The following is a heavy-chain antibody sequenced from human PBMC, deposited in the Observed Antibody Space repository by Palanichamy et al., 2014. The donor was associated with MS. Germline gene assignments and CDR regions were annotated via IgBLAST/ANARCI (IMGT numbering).Heavy chain of an antibody. Sequence: QVQLQESGPGLVKPSQTLSLTCTVSGGSISSGGHYWSWIRQHPGKGLERIGYIHYSGSTYYNPSLKSRVTISIDTSKSQFSLKLSSVTAADTAVYYCANALGSYSRFDYWGQGTLVTVSS. J-gene: IGHJ4*02. CDR3: ANALGSYSRFDY. CDR2: IHYSGST. D-gene: IGHD1-26*01. V-gene: IGHV4-31*03. CDR1: GGSISSGGHY.